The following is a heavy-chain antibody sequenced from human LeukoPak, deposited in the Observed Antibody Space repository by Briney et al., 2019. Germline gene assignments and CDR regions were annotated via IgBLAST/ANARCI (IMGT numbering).Heavy chain of an antibody. J-gene: IGHJ4*02. V-gene: IGHV3-23*01. Sequence: GGSLRLSCAASGFTFNNYGMNWVRQAPGKGLEWVSAISGSGDSTNYADSVRGRFPLSRDNPKNTLNLQKNSLRAEDTAVYYCAKGRSSAGGGHFDSWGQGTQVTVS. CDR1: GFTFNNYG. D-gene: IGHD3-16*01. CDR2: ISGSGDST. CDR3: AKGRSSAGGGHFDS.